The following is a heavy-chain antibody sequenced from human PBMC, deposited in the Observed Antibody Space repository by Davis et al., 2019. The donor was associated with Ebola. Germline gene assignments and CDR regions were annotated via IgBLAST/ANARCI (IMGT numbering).Heavy chain of an antibody. Sequence: GESLKISCSASGFTFSRYWMNWVRQAPGKGLEWVANIKEDGSEKNYADSLKGRFTISRDNAKNSLYLQMNTLRVDDTAVYYCARDLFTAYDFWSDYSSGGLDPWGQGTLVTVSS. CDR3: ARDLFTAYDFWSDYSSGGLDP. CDR1: GFTFSRYW. V-gene: IGHV3-7*01. J-gene: IGHJ5*02. CDR2: IKEDGSEK. D-gene: IGHD3-3*01.